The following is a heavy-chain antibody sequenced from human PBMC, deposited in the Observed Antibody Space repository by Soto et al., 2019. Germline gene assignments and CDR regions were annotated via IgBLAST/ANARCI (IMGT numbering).Heavy chain of an antibody. CDR3: ARDASPFDY. CDR2: IKYSGST. J-gene: IGHJ4*02. CDR1: GVSMSRGGYY. V-gene: IGHV4-31*03. Sequence: QVQLQESGPELVKSSQTLSLTCTVSGVSMSRGGYYWSWIRQLPGRGLEWIGYIKYSGSTHSNPSLPRRVTMSVEMSMNQFSLNLSSVTAADTAVYYCARDASPFDYWGQGTRVTVSS.